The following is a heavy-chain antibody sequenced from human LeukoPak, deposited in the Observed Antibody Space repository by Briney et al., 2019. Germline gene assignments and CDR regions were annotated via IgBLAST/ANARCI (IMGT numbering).Heavy chain of an antibody. CDR2: IRYDGSNK. V-gene: IGHV3-30*02. J-gene: IGHJ4*02. Sequence: GGSLRLSCAASGFTFSNAWMSWVRQAPGKGLEWVAFIRYDGSNKYYADSVKGRFTISRDNSENTLYLQMNSLRVEDTAVYYCVKTSSGYYYFDYWGQGTLVTVSS. D-gene: IGHD3-22*01. CDR1: GFTFSNAW. CDR3: VKTSSGYYYFDY.